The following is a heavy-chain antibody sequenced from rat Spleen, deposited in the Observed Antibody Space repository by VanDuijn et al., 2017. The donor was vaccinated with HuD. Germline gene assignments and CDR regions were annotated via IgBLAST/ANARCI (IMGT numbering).Heavy chain of an antibody. J-gene: IGHJ4*01. D-gene: IGHD4-3*01. CDR1: GFTFNNYW. CDR2: ISYDGDTT. CDR3: ARHGWGYGVMDA. Sequence: EVQLVESGGGLVQPGRSLKLSCVASGFTFNNYWMTWIRQAPGKGLEWVAIISYDGDTTYYRDSVQGRFTISRDNATSTLYLQMYSLRSEDTATYYCARHGWGYGVMDAWGQGASVTVSS. V-gene: IGHV5-31*01.